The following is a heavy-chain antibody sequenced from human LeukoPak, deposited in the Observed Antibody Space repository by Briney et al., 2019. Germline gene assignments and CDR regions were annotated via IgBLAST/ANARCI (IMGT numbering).Heavy chain of an antibody. Sequence: ASVNVSCKASGYTFTDYYVHWVRQAPGQRLEWMGWINPKRGVTNSAQKFQGRVTMTRDTSISTIYMELRSLISDDTAAYYCARGVAVTDRARFFDYWGQGTLVTVSS. J-gene: IGHJ4*02. D-gene: IGHD4-11*01. V-gene: IGHV1-2*02. CDR2: INPKRGVT. CDR3: ARGVAVTDRARFFDY. CDR1: GYTFTDYY.